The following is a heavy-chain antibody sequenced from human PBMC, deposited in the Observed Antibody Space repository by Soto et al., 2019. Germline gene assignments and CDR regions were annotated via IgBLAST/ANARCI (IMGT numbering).Heavy chain of an antibody. Sequence: PSETLSLTCTVSGGSISSSTYYWGWIRQPPGKGLEWIGSVYYSGITYYNPSLKSRVTISVDTSNNQFSLKLNSVTAADTAVYYCARHQYYYDSSGYTLDYWGQGTLVTVSS. D-gene: IGHD3-22*01. J-gene: IGHJ4*02. CDR2: VYYSGIT. CDR1: GGSISSSTYY. CDR3: ARHQYYYDSSGYTLDY. V-gene: IGHV4-39*01.